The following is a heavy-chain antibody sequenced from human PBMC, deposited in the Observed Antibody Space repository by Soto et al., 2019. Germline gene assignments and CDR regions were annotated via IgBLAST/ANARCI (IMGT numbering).Heavy chain of an antibody. Sequence: ASVKVSCKASGYTFGNNDISWVRQATGQGLEWMGWMNPNSGNTGYAQKFQGRVSMTRNTSITTAYLELSSLRSDDTAIYYCARMATSGTLNWFDPWGQGXLFTVPS. J-gene: IGHJ5*02. CDR3: ARMATSGTLNWFDP. CDR2: MNPNSGNT. V-gene: IGHV1-8*01. CDR1: GYTFGNND.